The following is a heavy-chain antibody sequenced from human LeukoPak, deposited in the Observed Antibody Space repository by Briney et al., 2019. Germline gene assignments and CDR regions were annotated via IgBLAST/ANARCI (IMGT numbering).Heavy chain of an antibody. D-gene: IGHD3-22*01. CDR1: GYTFTGYY. J-gene: IGHJ4*02. V-gene: IGHV1-2*02. CDR3: ARNKGVVVVTKDYYFDY. Sequence: ASVKVSCKASGYTFTGYYMHWVRQAPGQGLEWMGWINPNSGGTNYAQKFQGRVTMTRDTSISTAYMELSSLRSEDTAVYYCARNKGVVVVTKDYYFDYWGQGTLVTVSS. CDR2: INPNSGGT.